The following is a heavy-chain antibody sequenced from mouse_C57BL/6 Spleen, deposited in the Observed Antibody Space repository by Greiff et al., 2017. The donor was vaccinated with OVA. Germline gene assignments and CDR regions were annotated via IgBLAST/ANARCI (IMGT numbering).Heavy chain of an antibody. Sequence: EVQLQESGGGLVQPGGSLSLSCAASGFTFTDYYMSWVRQPPGKALEWLGFIRNKANGYTTEYSASVKGRFTISRDNSQSILYLQMNALRAEDSATYYCARYRADGYYDYWGQGTTLTVSS. CDR1: GFTFTDYY. CDR2: IRNKANGYTT. V-gene: IGHV7-3*01. CDR3: ARYRADGYYDY. J-gene: IGHJ2*01. D-gene: IGHD2-3*01.